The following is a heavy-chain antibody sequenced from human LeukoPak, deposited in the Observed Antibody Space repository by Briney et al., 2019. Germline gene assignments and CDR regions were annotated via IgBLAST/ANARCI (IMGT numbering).Heavy chain of an antibody. CDR2: ISCSGPTI. Sequence: GGSLRLFCAASGFTFSDYYMSWIRQAPGKGLEWVSYISCSGPTIFYADSVKGRFTIPRDNSKTTLYLKINSLRAEDTAVYYCARDTEERYYGSGSYYTFDYWGQGILVTVSS. D-gene: IGHD3-10*01. V-gene: IGHV3-11*04. CDR3: ARDTEERYYGSGSYYTFDY. J-gene: IGHJ4*02. CDR1: GFTFSDYY.